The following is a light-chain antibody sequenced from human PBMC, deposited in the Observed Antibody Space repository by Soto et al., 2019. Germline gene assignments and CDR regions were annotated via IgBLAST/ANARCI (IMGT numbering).Light chain of an antibody. Sequence: DVVMTQSPLSLPVTLGQPASISCRSSQSLIHSDGNTYLNWFQQRPGQSPRRLIYKVSDRDSGVXDXXRGRGSSTDSPLKISRVEAEDVGVYSCMQGTHWPWTFGQGTEVEIK. V-gene: IGKV2-30*02. CDR1: QSLIHSDGNTY. CDR3: MQGTHWPWT. CDR2: KVS. J-gene: IGKJ1*01.